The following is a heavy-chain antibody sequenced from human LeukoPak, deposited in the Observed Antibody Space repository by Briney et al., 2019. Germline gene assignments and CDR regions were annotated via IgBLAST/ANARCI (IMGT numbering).Heavy chain of an antibody. D-gene: IGHD3-22*01. CDR2: MNAGNGNT. CDR3: ARDYYDSTANAFDL. V-gene: IGHV1-3*01. CDR1: GYTFISYA. J-gene: IGHJ3*01. Sequence: ASVKVSCKSSGYTFISYAMHWVRQAPGQRLEWMGWMNAGNGNTKYSQKFQGRVTITRDTSASTAYMELRSLRSDDTAVYYCARDYYDSTANAFDLWGQGTMVTVSS.